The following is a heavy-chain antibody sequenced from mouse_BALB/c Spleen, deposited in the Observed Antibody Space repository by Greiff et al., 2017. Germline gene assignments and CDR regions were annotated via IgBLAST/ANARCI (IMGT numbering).Heavy chain of an antibody. CDR2: ISSGGSYT. V-gene: IGHV5-6*02. Sequence: DVMLVESGGDLVKPGGSLKLSCAASGFTFSSYGMSWVRQTPDKRLEWVATISSGGSYTYYPDSVKGRFTISRDNAKNTLYLQMSSLKSEDTAMYYCARRGYGNPGLAMDYWGQGTSVTVSS. D-gene: IGHD2-10*02. CDR1: GFTFSSYG. CDR3: ARRGYGNPGLAMDY. J-gene: IGHJ4*01.